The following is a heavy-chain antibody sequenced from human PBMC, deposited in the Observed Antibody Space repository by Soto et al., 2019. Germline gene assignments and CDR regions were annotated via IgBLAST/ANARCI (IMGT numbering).Heavy chain of an antibody. D-gene: IGHD3-3*01. CDR1: GFTFSSSW. J-gene: IGHJ3*02. Sequence: HPGGSLRLSCAASGFTFSSSWMHWVCQAPEKGLEWVADIKCDGSEKYYVDSVKGRFTISRDNAKNSLYLQMNSLRAEDTAVYYCARVSPDFWSGDDAFDIWGQGTMVTVSS. CDR2: IKCDGSEK. V-gene: IGHV3-7*03. CDR3: ARVSPDFWSGDDAFDI.